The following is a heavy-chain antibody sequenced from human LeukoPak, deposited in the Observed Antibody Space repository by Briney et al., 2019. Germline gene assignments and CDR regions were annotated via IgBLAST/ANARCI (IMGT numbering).Heavy chain of an antibody. J-gene: IGHJ6*03. CDR1: GFTFSSYW. CDR3: ARDRKYHDILTGYYRGYYYYYMDV. CDR2: IKQDGSEK. V-gene: IGHV3-7*01. Sequence: GGSLRLSCAASGFTFSSYWMSWVRQAPGKGLEWVANIKQDGSEKYYVDSVKGRFTISRDNAKNSLYLQMNSLRAEDTAVYYCARDRKYHDILTGYYRGYYYYYMDVWGKGTTVTVSS. D-gene: IGHD3-9*01.